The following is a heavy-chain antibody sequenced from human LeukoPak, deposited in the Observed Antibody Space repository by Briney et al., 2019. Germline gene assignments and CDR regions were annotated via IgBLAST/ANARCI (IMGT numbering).Heavy chain of an antibody. V-gene: IGHV1-2*02. CDR1: GYTFTAYY. CDR2: INPNSGGT. Sequence: ASVKVSCKASGYTFTAYYMHWVRQAPGQGLEWMGWINPNSGGTNYAQKLQGRVTMTTDTSTSTAYMELRSLRSDDTAVYYCAREIGDYYGSSGYRTYYFDYWGQGTLVTVSS. D-gene: IGHD3-22*01. CDR3: AREIGDYYGSSGYRTYYFDY. J-gene: IGHJ4*02.